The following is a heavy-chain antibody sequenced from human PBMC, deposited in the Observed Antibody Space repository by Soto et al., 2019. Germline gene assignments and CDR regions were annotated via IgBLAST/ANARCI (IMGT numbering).Heavy chain of an antibody. CDR1: GGSISSGGYY. CDR2: IYYSGST. CDR3: ARDAPTTVGFDY. Sequence: QVQLQESGPGLVKPSQTLSLTCTVSGGSISSGGYYWSWIRQPPGKGLEWIGYIYYSGSTYYNPSLKSRGTISVDTSKNQFSLKLSSVTAADTAVDYCARDAPTTVGFDYWGQGTLVTVSS. V-gene: IGHV4-31*03. D-gene: IGHD4-17*01. J-gene: IGHJ4*02.